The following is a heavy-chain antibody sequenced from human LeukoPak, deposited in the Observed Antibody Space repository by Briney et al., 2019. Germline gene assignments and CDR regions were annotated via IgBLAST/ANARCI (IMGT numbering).Heavy chain of an antibody. Sequence: SETPSLTCTVSGDSITTYYWSWIRQPPGKGLEWIGYIYYKGNTNYNPSLKSRVTMSLDTSKNQFSLKLNSVTAADTAVYYCARRGSLDYWGQGTLVTVSS. V-gene: IGHV4-59*01. CDR2: IYYKGNT. CDR3: ARRGSLDY. J-gene: IGHJ4*02. D-gene: IGHD5-12*01. CDR1: GDSITTYY.